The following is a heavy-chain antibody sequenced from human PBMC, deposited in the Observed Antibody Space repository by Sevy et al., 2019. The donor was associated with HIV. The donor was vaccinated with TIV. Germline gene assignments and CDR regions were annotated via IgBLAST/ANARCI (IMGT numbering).Heavy chain of an antibody. CDR3: ARGRTIFGVVTTYNWFDP. CDR2: INHSGST. V-gene: IGHV4-34*01. CDR1: GGSFSGYY. D-gene: IGHD3-3*01. J-gene: IGHJ5*02. Sequence: SETLSLTCAVYGGSFSGYYWSWIRQPPGKGLEWIGEINHSGSTNYNPSLKSRVTISVDTSKNRFSLKLSSVTAADTAVYYCARGRTIFGVVTTYNWFDPWGQGTLVTVSS.